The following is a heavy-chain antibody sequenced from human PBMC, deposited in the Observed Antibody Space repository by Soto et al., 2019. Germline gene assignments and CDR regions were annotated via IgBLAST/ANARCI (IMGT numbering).Heavy chain of an antibody. CDR2: INPSGGST. J-gene: IGHJ4*01. CDR3: TRGAATLRQCDY. D-gene: IGHD1-26*01. Sequence: GASVKVSCKTSGYTFSNYYIHWVRQAPGQGLEWMGKINPSGGSTSSVQKFQDRVTMTRDTSTTTAYMELSSLRSEDTAVYYCTRGAATLRQCDYWGQGTLVTVSS. CDR1: GYTFSNYY. V-gene: IGHV1-46*01.